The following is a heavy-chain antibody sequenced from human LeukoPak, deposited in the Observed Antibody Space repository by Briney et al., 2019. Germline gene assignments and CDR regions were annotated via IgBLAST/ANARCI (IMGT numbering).Heavy chain of an antibody. D-gene: IGHD3-22*01. CDR2: ISAYNGNT. V-gene: IGHV1-18*01. Sequence: ASVKVSCKASGYTFTSYGIGWVRQAPGQGLEWMGWISAYNGNTNYAQKLQGRVTMTTDTSTSTAYMELRSLRSDDTAVYYCARALSSYYYDSSGYRFDYWGQGTLVTVSS. CDR3: ARALSSYYYDSSGYRFDY. CDR1: GYTFTSYG. J-gene: IGHJ4*02.